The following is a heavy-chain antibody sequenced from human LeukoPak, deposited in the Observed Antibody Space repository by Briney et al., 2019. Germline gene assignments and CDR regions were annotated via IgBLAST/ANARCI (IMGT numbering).Heavy chain of an antibody. J-gene: IGHJ6*02. CDR1: GFTFSSYA. D-gene: IGHD4-17*01. CDR2: ISGSGGST. CDR3: AREFGDYGDYYYGMDV. V-gene: IGHV3-23*01. Sequence: GGSLRLSCAASGFTFSSYAMSWVRQAPGKGLEWVSAISGSGGSTYYADSVKGRFTISRDNAKNSLYLQMNSLRAEDTAVYYCAREFGDYGDYYYGMDVWGQGTTVTVSS.